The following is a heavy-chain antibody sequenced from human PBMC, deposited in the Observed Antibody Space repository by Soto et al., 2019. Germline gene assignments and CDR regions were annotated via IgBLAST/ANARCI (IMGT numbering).Heavy chain of an antibody. D-gene: IGHD3-3*01. CDR2: INAGNGNT. J-gene: IGHJ5*02. Sequence: ASVKVSCKASGYTFTSYAMHWVRQAPGQRLEWMGWINAGNGNTKYSQKFQGRVTITRDTSASTAYMELSSLRSEDTAVYYCARDLPHDFWSGPDGFDPWGQGTLVTVS. V-gene: IGHV1-3*01. CDR3: ARDLPHDFWSGPDGFDP. CDR1: GYTFTSYA.